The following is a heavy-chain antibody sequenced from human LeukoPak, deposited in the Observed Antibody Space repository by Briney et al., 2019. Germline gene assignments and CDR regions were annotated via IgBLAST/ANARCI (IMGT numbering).Heavy chain of an antibody. CDR2: ISSSGSTI. CDR3: ARGTWIYCSGGSCYPRYMDV. D-gene: IGHD2-15*01. V-gene: IGHV3-11*01. J-gene: IGHJ6*03. CDR1: GFTFSDYY. Sequence: GSLRLSCAASGFTFSDYYMSWIRQAPGKGLEWVSYISSSGSTIYYADSVKGRFTISRDNAKNSLYLQMNSLRAEDTAVYYCARGTWIYCSGGSCYPRYMDVWGKGTTVTISS.